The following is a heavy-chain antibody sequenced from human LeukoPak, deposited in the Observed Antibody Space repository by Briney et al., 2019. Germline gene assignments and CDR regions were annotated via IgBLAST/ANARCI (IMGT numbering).Heavy chain of an antibody. CDR1: GGSISSYY. V-gene: IGHV4-59*08. J-gene: IGHJ5*02. D-gene: IGHD6-19*01. CDR2: IYYSGST. CDR3: AGVTAVADLGWFAH. Sequence: KASETLSLTCTVSGGSISSYYWSWIRQPPGKGLEWIGYIYYSGSTNYNPSLKSRVTISVDTSKNQFSLKLSSVTAADTAVYYCAGVTAVADLGWFAHWGQGTLVTVSS.